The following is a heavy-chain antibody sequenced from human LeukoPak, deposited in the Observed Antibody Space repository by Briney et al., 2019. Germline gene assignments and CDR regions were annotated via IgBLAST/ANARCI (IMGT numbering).Heavy chain of an antibody. CDR2: ISYDGSNK. J-gene: IGHJ4*02. V-gene: IGHV3-30-3*01. Sequence: GGSLRLSCAASGFTFSHYAMHWVRQAPGKGLEWVAVISYDGSNKYYADSVKGRFTISRDNSKNTLYLQMNSLRAEDTAVYYCAKDPDGYSYALEGYWGQGTLVTVSS. CDR1: GFTFSHYA. D-gene: IGHD5-18*01. CDR3: AKDPDGYSYALEGY.